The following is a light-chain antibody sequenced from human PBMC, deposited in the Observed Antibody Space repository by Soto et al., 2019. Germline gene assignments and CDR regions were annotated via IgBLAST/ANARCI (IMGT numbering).Light chain of an antibody. CDR3: QQYGGSPRT. Sequence: EILLTQSPGTLSLSPGERATLFCRASQSIRNSLAWYQQRPGQSPRLLIYSAASRATGVPDRFSGGGSATDVTLTVSSLEPEDFAMYYCQQYGGSPRTFGQGTKLEIK. CDR1: QSIRNS. V-gene: IGKV3-20*01. J-gene: IGKJ2*01. CDR2: SAA.